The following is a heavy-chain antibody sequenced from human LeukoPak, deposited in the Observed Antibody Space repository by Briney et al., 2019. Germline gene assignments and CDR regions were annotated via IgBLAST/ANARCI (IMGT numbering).Heavy chain of an antibody. CDR3: ARQGVGATAYYYYYMDV. Sequence: PGGSLRLSCAASGFTFSDYYMSWVSQAPGKGREWDSYISSSGSTIYYADSVKGRFTISRDNAKNSLYLQMNSLRAEDTAVYYCARQGVGATAYYYYYMDVWGKGTTVTVSS. V-gene: IGHV3-11*01. CDR1: GFTFSDYY. CDR2: ISSSGSTI. D-gene: IGHD1-26*01. J-gene: IGHJ6*03.